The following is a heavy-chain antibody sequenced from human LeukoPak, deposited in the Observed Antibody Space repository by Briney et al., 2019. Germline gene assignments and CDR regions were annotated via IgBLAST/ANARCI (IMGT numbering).Heavy chain of an antibody. V-gene: IGHV3-33*01. CDR1: GFTFSSYG. J-gene: IGHJ4*02. CDR3: ARDKGPYYFDY. Sequence: GGSLRLCCAASGFTFSSYGMHWVRQAPGKGLEWVAVIWNDGSQKYYADSVKGRFTISRDNSKNTLYLQMNSLRAEDTAVYYCARDKGPYYFDYWGQGTLLTVSS. CDR2: IWNDGSQK.